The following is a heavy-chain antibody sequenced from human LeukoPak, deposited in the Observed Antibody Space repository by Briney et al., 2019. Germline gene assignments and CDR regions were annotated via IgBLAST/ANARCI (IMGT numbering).Heavy chain of an antibody. CDR3: AKHHCSSISCHGRSSGDFDY. V-gene: IGHV3-30*18. CDR2: TSYDGSNK. Sequence: GGSLRLSCAASGFTFSSHGMPWARQAPGKGLEWVAVTSYDGSNKYYADSLKGRFTISRDNSKNTLYLQMNSLRAEDTAVYYCAKHHCSSISCHGRSSGDFDYWGQGTLVTVSS. J-gene: IGHJ4*02. CDR1: GFTFSSHG. D-gene: IGHD2-2*01.